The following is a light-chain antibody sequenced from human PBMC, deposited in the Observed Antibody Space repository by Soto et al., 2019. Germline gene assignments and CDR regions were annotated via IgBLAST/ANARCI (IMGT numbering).Light chain of an antibody. V-gene: IGKV3-20*01. CDR2: GAS. J-gene: IGKJ4*01. CDR3: HQYGTSPPVT. Sequence: EIVLTQFPGTLSLSPGERATLSCRASESVSSTYLAWYQHKPGQPPRLLIYGASSRATGIPDRFSGSGSGTDFTLIIGRLVPEDFAVYYCHQYGTSPPVTFGGGTKVDIK. CDR1: ESVSSTY.